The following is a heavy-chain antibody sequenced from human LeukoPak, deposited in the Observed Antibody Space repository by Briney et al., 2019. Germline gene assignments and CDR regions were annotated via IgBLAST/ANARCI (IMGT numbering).Heavy chain of an antibody. Sequence: SETLSLTCTVSGGSISSYYWSWIRQPPGKGLEWIGYIYYSGNTNYNPSLKSRVTISVGTSKNQFSLRLSSVTAADTAVYYCARGGRYYYDSSGYSHWGQGTLVAVSS. V-gene: IGHV4-59*01. CDR3: ARGGRYYYDSSGYSH. J-gene: IGHJ4*02. CDR1: GGSISSYY. CDR2: IYYSGNT. D-gene: IGHD3-22*01.